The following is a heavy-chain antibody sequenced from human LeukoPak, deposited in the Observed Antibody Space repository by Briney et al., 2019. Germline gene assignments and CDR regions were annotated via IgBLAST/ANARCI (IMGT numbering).Heavy chain of an antibody. V-gene: IGHV3-38-3*01. CDR2: ISGGST. CDR3: ARGYYCTHGVCYGGDFDN. J-gene: IGHJ4*02. D-gene: IGHD2-8*01. CDR1: GFTVSSNE. Sequence: PGGSLRLSCAASGFTVSSNEMSWVRQAPGKGLEWVSSISGGSTYYADSRKGRFTISRDNSKNTLHLQMNSLRAEDTAVYYCARGYYCTHGVCYGGDFDNWGQGTLVTVSS.